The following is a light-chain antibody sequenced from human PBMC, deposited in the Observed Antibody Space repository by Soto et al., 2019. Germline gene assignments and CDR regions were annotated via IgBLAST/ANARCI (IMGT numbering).Light chain of an antibody. J-gene: IGLJ3*02. CDR3: ATWDDSLSGRV. CDR1: SSNIRSNF. CDR2: RND. V-gene: IGLV1-47*01. Sequence: QSVLTQPPSASGTPGQRVIISCSGSSSNIRSNFVYWYQQFPGTAPKLLIYRNDQRPSGVPDRFSGSKSDTSASLAISGLRSEDEADYYCATWDDSLSGRVFGGGTKLTVL.